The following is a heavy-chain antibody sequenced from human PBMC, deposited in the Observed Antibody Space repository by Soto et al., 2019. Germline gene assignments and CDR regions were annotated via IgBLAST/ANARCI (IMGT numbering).Heavy chain of an antibody. V-gene: IGHV1-18*03. CDR2: ISPYNGKT. CDR1: GYRFNTYG. CDR3: ARAMITFGGVVGDY. Sequence: QVQLVQSGAEVKKPGASVKVSCKASGYRFNTYGIVWVRQAPGQGLEWMGWISPYNGKTNYAQRFQGIITMTTDTSTTTASMELRIVTSDDMAVYFCARAMITFGGVVGDYWGQGTLDTISS. D-gene: IGHD3-16*01. J-gene: IGHJ4*02.